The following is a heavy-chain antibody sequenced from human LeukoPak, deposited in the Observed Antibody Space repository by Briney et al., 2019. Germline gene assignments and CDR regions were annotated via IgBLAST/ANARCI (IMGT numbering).Heavy chain of an antibody. CDR3: ARGTSYGDYGYYYYMDV. V-gene: IGHV1-8*03. Sequence: ASVKVSCKASGYTFTSYDINWVRQATGQGLEWMGWMNPNSGNTGYVQKFQGRVTITRNTSINTAYMELSSLRSEDTAVYYCARGTSYGDYGYYYYMDVWGKGTTVTVSS. CDR2: MNPNSGNT. CDR1: GYTFTSYD. D-gene: IGHD4-17*01. J-gene: IGHJ6*03.